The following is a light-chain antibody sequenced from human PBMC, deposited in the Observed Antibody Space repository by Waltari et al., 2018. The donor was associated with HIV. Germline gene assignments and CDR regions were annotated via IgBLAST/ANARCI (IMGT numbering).Light chain of an antibody. Sequence: QSVLTQPPSVSGTPGQRVTISCSGASSNIGRNTVNWFQLLPGTAPKLLIYTDNQRPCGVPDRFSGSKSGTSASRAISGLQSEDEADYFCAAWDDSLNGLWVFGGGTKLTVL. CDR2: TDN. V-gene: IGLV1-44*01. CDR1: SSNIGRNT. CDR3: AAWDDSLNGLWV. J-gene: IGLJ3*02.